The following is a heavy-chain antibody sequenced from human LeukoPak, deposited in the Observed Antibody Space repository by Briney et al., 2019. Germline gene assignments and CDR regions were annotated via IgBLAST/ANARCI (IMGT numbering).Heavy chain of an antibody. D-gene: IGHD5-18*01. J-gene: IGHJ4*02. V-gene: IGHV3-74*01. Sequence: PGGSLRLSCAASGFTFDDYAMHWVRQAPGKGLEWVSRINNDGRSTSYADPVKGRFTISRDNAKNTLYMQMNSLRAEDTAVYYCGTAFEFWGQGTLVTVSS. CDR1: GFTFDDYA. CDR3: GTAFEF. CDR2: INNDGRST.